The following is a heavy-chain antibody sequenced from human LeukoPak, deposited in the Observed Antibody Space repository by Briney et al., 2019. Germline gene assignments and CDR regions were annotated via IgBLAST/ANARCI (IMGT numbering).Heavy chain of an antibody. CDR2: ISSSSSYI. J-gene: IGHJ6*02. V-gene: IGHV3-21*01. CDR1: GFTFSSYS. Sequence: PGGSLRLSCAASGFTFSSYSMNWVRQAPGKGLEWVSSISSSSSYIYYADSVKGRFTIPRDNAKNSLYLQMNSLRAEDTAVYYCARVNCSSTSCAMVYYYGMDVWGQGTTVTVSS. D-gene: IGHD2-2*01. CDR3: ARVNCSSTSCAMVYYYGMDV.